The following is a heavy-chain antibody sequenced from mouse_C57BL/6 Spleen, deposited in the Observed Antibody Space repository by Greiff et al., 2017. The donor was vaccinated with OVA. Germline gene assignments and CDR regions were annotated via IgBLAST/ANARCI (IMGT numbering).Heavy chain of an antibody. CDR3: ARGDDGYYYAMDY. D-gene: IGHD2-3*01. J-gene: IGHJ4*01. Sequence: VKLQQPGAELVKPGASVKLSCKASGYTFTSYWMQWVKQRPGQGLEWIGEIDPSDSYTNYNQKFKGKATLTVDTSSSTAYMQLSSLTSEDSAVYDCARGDDGYYYAMDYWGQGTSVTVSS. V-gene: IGHV1-50*01. CDR2: IDPSDSYT. CDR1: GYTFTSYW.